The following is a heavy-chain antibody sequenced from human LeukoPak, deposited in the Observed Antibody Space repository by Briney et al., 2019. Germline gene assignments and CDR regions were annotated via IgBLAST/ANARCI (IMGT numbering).Heavy chain of an antibody. CDR1: GYSFTSSW. J-gene: IGHJ4*02. Sequence: GESLKISCKGSGYSFTSSWIGWVRQMPGKGLEWMGIIYPGASDTRYSPSFQGQVTISVDKSITTAYLQWSSLKASDTAMYYCARDMAAAGTDVFDYRGQGTLVTVSS. CDR2: IYPGASDT. CDR3: ARDMAAAGTDVFDY. D-gene: IGHD6-13*01. V-gene: IGHV5-51*01.